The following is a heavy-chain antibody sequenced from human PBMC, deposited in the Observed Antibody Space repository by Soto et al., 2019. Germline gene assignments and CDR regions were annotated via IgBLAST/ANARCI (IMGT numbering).Heavy chain of an antibody. D-gene: IGHD3-22*01. J-gene: IGHJ4*02. CDR1: RGSFSGYY. V-gene: IGHV4-34*01. CDR2: INHSGST. Sequence: LSLTCAVYRGSFSGYYWSWIRQPPGKGLEWIGEINHSGSTNYNPSLKSRVTISVDTSKNQFSLKLSSVTAADTAVYYCAGTYYYDSSGFWPLWGQGTLVTVS. CDR3: AGTYYYDSSGFWPL.